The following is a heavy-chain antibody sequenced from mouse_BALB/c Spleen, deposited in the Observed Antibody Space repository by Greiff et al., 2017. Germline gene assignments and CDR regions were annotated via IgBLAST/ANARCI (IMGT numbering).Heavy chain of an antibody. CDR1: GFTFSSYA. J-gene: IGHJ3*01. V-gene: IGHV5-9-3*01. CDR2: ISSGGSYT. CDR3: ATDEEGFAY. D-gene: IGHD2-3*01. Sequence: EVQVVESGGGLVKPGGSLKLSCAASGFTFSSYAMSWVRQTPEKRLEWVATISSGGSYTYYPDSVKGRFTISRDNAKNTLYLQMSSLRSEDTAMYYCATDEEGFAYWGQGTLVTVSA.